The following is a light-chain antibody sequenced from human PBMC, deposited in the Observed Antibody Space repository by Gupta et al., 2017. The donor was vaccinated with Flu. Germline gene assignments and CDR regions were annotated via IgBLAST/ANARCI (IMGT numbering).Light chain of an antibody. CDR3: QHYGSSLKT. CDR1: QGVSSNY. CDR2: IAS. Sequence: VTLSLSPGERATLSCRASQGVSSNYLAWYQQKAGQAPRLLIYIASIRATGVPGRFSGSASGTDFTLTISMLDPEDFAVYCCQHYGSSLKTFGQGTKVDIK. V-gene: IGKV3-20*01. J-gene: IGKJ1*01.